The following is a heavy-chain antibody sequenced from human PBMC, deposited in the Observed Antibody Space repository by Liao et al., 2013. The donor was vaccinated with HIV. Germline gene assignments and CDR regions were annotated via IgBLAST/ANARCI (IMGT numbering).Heavy chain of an antibody. V-gene: IGHV4-61*02. D-gene: IGHD1-26*01. CDR2: IYTIGST. J-gene: IGHJ4*02. CDR1: GDSISGGNYF. Sequence: QVQLQESGPGLVKPSQTLSLSCTVSGDSISGGNYFLNWIRQPAGKGLEWIGHIYTIGSTNYNPSLKSRVTMSVDTSKNQFSLKLSSVTAADTAVYYCARLHKGSGSYEPFDYWGQGTLVTVSS. CDR3: ARLHKGSGSYEPFDY.